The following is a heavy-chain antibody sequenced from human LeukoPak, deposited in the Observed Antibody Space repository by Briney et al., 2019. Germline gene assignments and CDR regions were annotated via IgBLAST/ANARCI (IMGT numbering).Heavy chain of an antibody. D-gene: IGHD3-22*01. V-gene: IGHV4-34*01. CDR2: INHSGST. J-gene: IGHJ2*01. CDR1: GGSFSGYY. Sequence: PSETLSLTCAVYGGSFSGYYWSWIRQPPGKGLEWIGEINHSGSTNYNPSLKSRVTISVDTSKNQFSLKLSSVTAADTAVYYCARGSTDSSGSSEPYWYFDLWGRGTLVTVSS. CDR3: ARGSTDSSGSSEPYWYFDL.